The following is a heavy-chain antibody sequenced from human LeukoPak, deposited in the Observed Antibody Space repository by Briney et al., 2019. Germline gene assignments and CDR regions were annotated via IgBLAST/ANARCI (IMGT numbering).Heavy chain of an antibody. V-gene: IGHV4-34*01. J-gene: IGHJ6*02. CDR1: GGSFSGYY. D-gene: IGHD3-10*01. CDR3: ASNMVRGVGLYYYYYGMDV. Sequence: SETLSLTCAVYGGSFSGYYWSWIRQPPGKGLEWIGEINHSGSTNYNPSLKSRVTISVDTSKNQFSLKLSSVTAADTAVYYCASNMVRGVGLYYYYYGMDVWGQGTTVTVSS. CDR2: INHSGST.